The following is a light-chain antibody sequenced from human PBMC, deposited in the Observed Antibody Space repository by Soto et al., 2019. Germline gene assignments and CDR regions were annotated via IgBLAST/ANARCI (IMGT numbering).Light chain of an antibody. CDR1: QDIRNY. V-gene: IGKV1-27*01. CDR2: AAS. J-gene: IGKJ4*01. Sequence: DIQLTQSPSSLSASVGDRVTITCRASQDIRNYLVWYQKKPVQPPKVLIYAASTLHSGVPYRFSGSGFGTDFTLTISSLQPEDVAAYDCQKYKYAPLTFGGGTKVEIK. CDR3: QKYKYAPLT.